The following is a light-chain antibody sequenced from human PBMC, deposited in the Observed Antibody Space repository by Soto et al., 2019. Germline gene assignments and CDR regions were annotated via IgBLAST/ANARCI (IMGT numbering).Light chain of an antibody. CDR3: QHYPHLSA. J-gene: IGKJ1*01. CDR2: RAA. V-gene: IGKV3-15*01. CDR1: QTVYSN. Sequence: EIVMTQSPATLYLSPGERATLSCRASQTVYSNVAWYQQRPGQAPRLLIYRAASRAIDIPARFSGSGSATEFTLTISSLKSEDPAVYYCQHYPHLSALGDGTRVEIK.